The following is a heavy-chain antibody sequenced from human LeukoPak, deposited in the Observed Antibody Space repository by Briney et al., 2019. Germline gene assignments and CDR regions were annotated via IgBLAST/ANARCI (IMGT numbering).Heavy chain of an antibody. D-gene: IGHD2-2*01. J-gene: IGHJ1*01. CDR3: ARGGGYCSSTSCPTRDFQH. V-gene: IGHV4-59*01. Sequence: SETLSLTCTVSGGSISSYYWSWIRQPPGKGLEWIGYIYYSGSTNYNPSLRSRVTISVDTSKNQFSLKLSSVTAADTAVYYCARGGGYCSSTSCPTRDFQHWGQGTLVTVSS. CDR2: IYYSGST. CDR1: GGSISSYY.